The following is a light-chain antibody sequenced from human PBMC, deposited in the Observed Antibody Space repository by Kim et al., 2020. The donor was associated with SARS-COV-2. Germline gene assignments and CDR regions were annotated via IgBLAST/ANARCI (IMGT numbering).Light chain of an antibody. V-gene: IGLV2-11*03. Sequence: PGQSGHIACIASSSDDGGDNYVCWYQQKPGKAPMLVIYDVSTRPSGIPERFSGSKSGNTASLTICGIQAMDEADYYCFSYAGSYVVFGGGTQLTVL. CDR2: DVS. CDR3: FSYAGSYVV. CDR1: SSDDGGDNY. J-gene: IGLJ2*01.